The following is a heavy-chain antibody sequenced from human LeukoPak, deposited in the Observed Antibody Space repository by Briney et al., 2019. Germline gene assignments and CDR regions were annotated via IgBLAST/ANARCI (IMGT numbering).Heavy chain of an antibody. CDR1: GGSFSGYY. J-gene: IGHJ4*02. Sequence: SETLSLTCAVYGGSFSGYYWSWIRQPPGKGLEWIWEINHSGSTNYNPSLKSRVTISVDTSKNQFSLKLSSVTAADTAVYYCARSMVRGVIIHFDYWGQGTLVTVSS. CDR3: ARSMVRGVIIHFDY. D-gene: IGHD3-10*01. CDR2: INHSGST. V-gene: IGHV4-34*01.